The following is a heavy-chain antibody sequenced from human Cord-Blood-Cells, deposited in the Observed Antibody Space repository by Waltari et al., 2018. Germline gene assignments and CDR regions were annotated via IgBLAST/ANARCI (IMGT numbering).Heavy chain of an antibody. J-gene: IGHJ3*02. D-gene: IGHD3-9*01. Sequence: QVQLVQSGAEVKKPGASVKVSCQVSGYTLTELSMHWVRQAPANGLQWMGGFDPEDGETIYAQKFQGRVTMTEDTSTDTAYMELSSLRSEDTAVYYCATTGRKAQYYDILTGYYAFDIWGQGTMVTVSS. CDR1: GYTLTELS. CDR3: ATTGRKAQYYDILTGYYAFDI. V-gene: IGHV1-24*01. CDR2: FDPEDGET.